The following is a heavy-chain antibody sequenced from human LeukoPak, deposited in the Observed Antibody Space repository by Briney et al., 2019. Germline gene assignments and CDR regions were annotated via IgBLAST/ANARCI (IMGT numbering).Heavy chain of an antibody. CDR3: ARDRNCSGGSCYSVVSGYYDSSDYYLIY. Sequence: ASVKVSCKASGYTFTSYYMHWVRQAPGQGLEWMGIINPSGGGTSYAQKFQGRVTMTRDTSTSTVYMELSSLRSEDTAVYYCARDRNCSGGSCYSVVSGYYDSSDYYLIYWGQGTLVTVSS. V-gene: IGHV1-46*01. J-gene: IGHJ4*02. CDR1: GYTFTSYY. D-gene: IGHD2-15*01. CDR2: INPSGGGT.